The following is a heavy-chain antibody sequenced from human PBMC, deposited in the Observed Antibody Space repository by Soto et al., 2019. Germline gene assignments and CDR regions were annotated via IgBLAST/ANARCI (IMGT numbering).Heavy chain of an antibody. CDR1: GFTCRSYA. CDR2: RGGSGDSR. Sequence: SLRVSGAASGFTCRSYAMRWVGQAPGGGREGVSGRGGSGDSRFYAASGRGRVAVSRDISKNTLVLEMNRLRAEDRAGYGCAKEGIVNNGIWKALDMWDPRTKV. CDR3: AKEGIVNNGIWKALDM. D-gene: IGHD2-8*01. J-gene: IGHJ3*02. V-gene: IGHV3-23*01.